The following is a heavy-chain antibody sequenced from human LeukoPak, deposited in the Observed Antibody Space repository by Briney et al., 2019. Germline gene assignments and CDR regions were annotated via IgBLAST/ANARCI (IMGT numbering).Heavy chain of an antibody. V-gene: IGHV3-30*02. CDR3: AKGIKRVVVAATEYYFDY. CDR2: IRYDGSNK. J-gene: IGHJ4*02. CDR1: GFTFSSYG. Sequence: GGSLRLSCAASGFTFSSYGMHWVRQAPGKGLEWVAFIRYDGSNKYYADSVKGRFTISRDNSKITLYLQMNSLRAEDTAVYYCAKGIKRVVVAATEYYFDYWGQGTLVTVSS. D-gene: IGHD2-15*01.